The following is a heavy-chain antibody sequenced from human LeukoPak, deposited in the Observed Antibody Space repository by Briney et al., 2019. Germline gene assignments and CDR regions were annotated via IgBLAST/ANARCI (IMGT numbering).Heavy chain of an antibody. Sequence: SCKASGYTFTGYYMHWVRQAPGKGLEWVAVISYDGSNKYYADSVKGRFTISRDNSKNTLYLQMNSLRAEDTAVYYCAKEANGWGLRYFDWLPRDYYYYYMDVWGKGTTVTVSS. D-gene: IGHD3-9*01. V-gene: IGHV3-30*18. J-gene: IGHJ6*03. CDR3: AKEANGWGLRYFDWLPRDYYYYYMDV. CDR1: GYTFTGYY. CDR2: ISYDGSNK.